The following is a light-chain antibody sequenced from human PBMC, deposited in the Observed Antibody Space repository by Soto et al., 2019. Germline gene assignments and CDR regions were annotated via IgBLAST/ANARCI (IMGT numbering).Light chain of an antibody. Sequence: QSALTQPRSVSGFPGQSVPSSCTGTSRDVGGYNYVSWYQQHPGKAPKLMIYDVSKRPSGVPDRFSGSKSGNTASLTISGLQAEDEADYYCCSYAGSYTFLFGTGTKVTVL. CDR1: SRDVGGYNY. J-gene: IGLJ1*01. CDR2: DVS. V-gene: IGLV2-11*01. CDR3: CSYAGSYTFL.